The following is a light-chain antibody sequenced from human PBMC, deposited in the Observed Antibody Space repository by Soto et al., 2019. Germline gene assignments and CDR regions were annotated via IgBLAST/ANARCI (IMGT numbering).Light chain of an antibody. J-gene: IGKJ4*01. CDR3: QQFNQWPLT. CDR1: QSVYSN. CDR2: GSF. Sequence: EIVMTQSPATLSVSPGERVTLSCRASQSVYSNLAWYQQKPGQAPRLLIHGSFTRATGIPARFSGSGSGTEFTLTISGLQSEDFAVYYCQQFNQWPLTFGGGTKVEIK. V-gene: IGKV3-15*01.